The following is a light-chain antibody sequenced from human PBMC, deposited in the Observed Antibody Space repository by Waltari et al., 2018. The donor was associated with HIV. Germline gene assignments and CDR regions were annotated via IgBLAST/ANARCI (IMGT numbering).Light chain of an antibody. CDR1: QNIDSW. V-gene: IGKV1-12*01. CDR2: AAS. Sequence: DIQLTQSPSSVSASLGDRVSITCRASQNIDSWLAWYQQKPGKAPKLLISAASNLQSGVPSRFSGGGAGTDCTLTIKNLQPEDFAFYYGEQGNSVPAMTSGHGTRLEI. CDR3: EQGNSVPAMT. J-gene: IGKJ5*01.